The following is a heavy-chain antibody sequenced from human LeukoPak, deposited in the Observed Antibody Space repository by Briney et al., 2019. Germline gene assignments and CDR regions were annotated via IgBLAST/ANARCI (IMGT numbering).Heavy chain of an antibody. CDR3: ARKYDYGDYPFDY. Sequence: SETLSLTCTVSGGSISSYYWSWIRQPPGKGLEWIGYIYYSGSTNYNPSLKSRVTISVDTSKNQFSLKLSSVTAADTAVYYCARKYDYGDYPFDYWGQGTLVTVSS. CDR2: IYYSGST. CDR1: GGSISSYY. V-gene: IGHV4-59*01. D-gene: IGHD4-17*01. J-gene: IGHJ4*02.